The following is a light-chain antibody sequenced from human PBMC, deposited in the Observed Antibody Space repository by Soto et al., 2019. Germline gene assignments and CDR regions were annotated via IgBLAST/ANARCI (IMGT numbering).Light chain of an antibody. J-gene: IGKJ1*01. V-gene: IGKV3-20*01. CDR2: GAS. CDR1: QSVSSRY. Sequence: EIVMTQSPATPSVSPGERATLSCRPSQSVSSRYLAWYQQKPGQAPRLLIYGASSRATGIPDRFSGSGSGTDFTLTISRLEPEDFVVYYCHQYGSSPATFGQGTKVDI. CDR3: HQYGSSPAT.